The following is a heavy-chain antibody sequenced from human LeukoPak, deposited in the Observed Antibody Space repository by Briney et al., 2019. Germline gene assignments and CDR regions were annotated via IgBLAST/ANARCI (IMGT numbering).Heavy chain of an antibody. CDR2: IYTSGST. Sequence: SETLSLTRTVSGGSISSYYRSWIRQPAGKGLEWIGCIYTSGSTNYNPSLKSRVTMSADTSKNQFSLKLSSVTAADTAVYYCARDLGYKIDYWGQGTLVTVSS. CDR3: ARDLGYKIDY. J-gene: IGHJ4*02. V-gene: IGHV4-4*07. CDR1: GGSISSYY. D-gene: IGHD5-24*01.